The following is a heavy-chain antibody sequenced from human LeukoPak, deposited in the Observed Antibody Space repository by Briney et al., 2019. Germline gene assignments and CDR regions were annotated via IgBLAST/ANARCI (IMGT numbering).Heavy chain of an antibody. V-gene: IGHV3-7*03. Sequence: GGSLRLSCAGYGFTFSGYWMSWVRQAPGKGLEWVANIKEDGSEKNYVDSVKGRFTISRDNAKNSLYLQMSSLRAEDTAVYYCARGASWYVSHWGQGTLVTVSS. CDR3: ARGASWYVSH. CDR1: GFTFSGYW. D-gene: IGHD6-13*01. CDR2: IKEDGSEK. J-gene: IGHJ4*02.